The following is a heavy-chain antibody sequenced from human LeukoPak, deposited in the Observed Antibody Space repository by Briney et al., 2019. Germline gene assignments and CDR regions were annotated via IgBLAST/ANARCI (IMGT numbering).Heavy chain of an antibody. D-gene: IGHD1-1*01. CDR1: GYTFTGYY. Sequence: ASVKVSCKASGYTFTGYYMHWVRQAPGQGLEWMGWINPNSGGTNYAQKLQGRVTMTRDTSISTAYMELSRLRSDDTAVYYCAREAPRERGHSLVNWFDPWGQGTLVTVSS. CDR2: INPNSGGT. V-gene: IGHV1-2*02. CDR3: AREAPRERGHSLVNWFDP. J-gene: IGHJ5*02.